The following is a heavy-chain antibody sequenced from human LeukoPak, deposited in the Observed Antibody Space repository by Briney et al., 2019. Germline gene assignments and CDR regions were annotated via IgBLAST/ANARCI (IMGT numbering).Heavy chain of an antibody. CDR2: INSDGSST. CDR1: GFTFSSHW. CDR3: AELGITMIGGV. Sequence: QSGGSLRLSCAASGFTFSSHWMHWVRQAPGKGLVWVSRINSDGSSTSYADSVKGRFTISRDNAKNSLYLQMNSLRAEDTAVHYCAELGITMIGGVWGKGTTVTISS. J-gene: IGHJ6*04. D-gene: IGHD3-10*02. V-gene: IGHV3-74*01.